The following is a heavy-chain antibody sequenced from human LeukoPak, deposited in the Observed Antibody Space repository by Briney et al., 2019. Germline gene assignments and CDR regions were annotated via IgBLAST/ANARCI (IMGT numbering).Heavy chain of an antibody. CDR2: IYTGGST. CDR1: GFTVSSNY. CDR3: ARILRLHTPRASDI. Sequence: GGSLRLPCAASGFTVSSNYMSWVRQAPGKGLEWVSVIYTGGSTYYADSVKGRFTISRDNSKNTLYLQMNSLRAEDTALYYCARILRLHTPRASDIWGQGTMVTVSS. J-gene: IGHJ3*02. D-gene: IGHD4-11*01. V-gene: IGHV3-53*01.